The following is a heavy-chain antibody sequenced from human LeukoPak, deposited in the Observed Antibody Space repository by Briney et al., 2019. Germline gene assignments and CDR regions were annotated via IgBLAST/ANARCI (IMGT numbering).Heavy chain of an antibody. CDR3: ARVGLGSGFDY. D-gene: IGHD1-26*01. Sequence: NSVKGRFTISRDNSKNTLYLQMGSLRAEDLAVYYCARVGLGSGFDYWGQGTLSPSPQ. J-gene: IGHJ4*02. V-gene: IGHV3-64*01.